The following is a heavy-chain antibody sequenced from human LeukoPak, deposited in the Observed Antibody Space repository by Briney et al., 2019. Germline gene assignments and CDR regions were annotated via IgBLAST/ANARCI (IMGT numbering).Heavy chain of an antibody. Sequence: GGSLRLSCAASGFTFSRYSMNWVRQAPGKGLEWVSSISSSSFIYYADSVKGRFTISRGNAKNSLYLQMNSLRAEDTAVYYCARDPPLGSCSTISCPHLDYWGQGTLVTVSS. J-gene: IGHJ4*02. CDR2: ISSSSFI. V-gene: IGHV3-21*01. CDR1: GFTFSRYS. D-gene: IGHD2-2*01. CDR3: ARDPPLGSCSTISCPHLDY.